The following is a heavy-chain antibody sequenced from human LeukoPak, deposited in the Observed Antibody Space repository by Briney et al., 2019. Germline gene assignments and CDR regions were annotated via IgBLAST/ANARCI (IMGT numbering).Heavy chain of an antibody. CDR2: IESNGNEK. CDR1: GFTFNDYA. Sequence: GGSLRLSCAVSGFTFNDYAMNWVRQAPGKGLEWVASIESNGNEKYSSDSLKGRFTISRDNSKNTLYLQMKTVRPEYTALFYCARGVTSWPQGPFHFDYWGQGILITVSS. CDR3: ARGVTSWPQGPFHFDY. J-gene: IGHJ4*02. D-gene: IGHD2-2*01. V-gene: IGHV3-30*02.